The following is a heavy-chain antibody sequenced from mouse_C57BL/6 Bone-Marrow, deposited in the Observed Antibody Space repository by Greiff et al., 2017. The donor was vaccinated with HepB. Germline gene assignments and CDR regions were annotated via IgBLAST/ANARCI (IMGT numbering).Heavy chain of an antibody. Sequence: VQLQESGAELARPGASVKLSCKASGYTFTSYGISWVKQRTGQGLEWIGEIYPRSGNTYYNEKFKGKATLTADKSSSTAYMELRSLTSEDSAVYFCARPLYYGNIAYWGQGTLVTVSA. J-gene: IGHJ3*01. CDR2: IYPRSGNT. D-gene: IGHD2-1*01. CDR1: GYTFTSYG. CDR3: ARPLYYGNIAY. V-gene: IGHV1-81*01.